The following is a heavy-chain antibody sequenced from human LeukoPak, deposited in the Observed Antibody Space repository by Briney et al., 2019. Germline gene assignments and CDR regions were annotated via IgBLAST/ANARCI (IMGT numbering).Heavy chain of an antibody. V-gene: IGHV4-59*01. CDR1: GGSISSYY. Sequence: SETLSLTCTVSGGSISSYYWSWIRQPPGKGPEWIGYIYYSGSTNYNPSLKSRVTISVDTSKNQFSLKLSSVTAADTAVYYCARDRDGYNSFDYWGQGTLVTVSS. J-gene: IGHJ4*02. CDR3: ARDRDGYNSFDY. D-gene: IGHD5-24*01. CDR2: IYYSGST.